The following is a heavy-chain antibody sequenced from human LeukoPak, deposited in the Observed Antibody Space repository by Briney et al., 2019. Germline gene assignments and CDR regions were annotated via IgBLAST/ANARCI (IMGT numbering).Heavy chain of an antibody. V-gene: IGHV3-9*01. D-gene: IGHD2-2*02. Sequence: GGSLRLSCAASGFTFDDYAVHWVRQVPGKGLERVSGFNWNTGNIDYADSVKGRFTISRDNAKNSLYLQMNSLRTEDTAFYYCAKVHCSSADCFTGGFDCWGQGTLVIVSS. CDR2: FNWNTGNI. CDR3: AKVHCSSADCFTGGFDC. CDR1: GFTFDDYA. J-gene: IGHJ4*02.